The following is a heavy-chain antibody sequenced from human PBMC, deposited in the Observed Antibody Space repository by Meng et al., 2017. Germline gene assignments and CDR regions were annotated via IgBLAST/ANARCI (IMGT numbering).Heavy chain of an antibody. CDR2: IIPMFARA. D-gene: IGHD4-23*01. Sequence: QGQLVQSGAGGKKPGSAVKASCKASGGFFTNNVIGWIRQAPGQGLGWMGGIIPMFARANYEQKFQGRITITADDSTTTAYMELSSLRSEDTAVYYCARGVGYGGNSLYFDYWGQGTLVTVSS. CDR1: GGFFTNNV. V-gene: IGHV1-69*01. CDR3: ARGVGYGGNSLYFDY. J-gene: IGHJ4*02.